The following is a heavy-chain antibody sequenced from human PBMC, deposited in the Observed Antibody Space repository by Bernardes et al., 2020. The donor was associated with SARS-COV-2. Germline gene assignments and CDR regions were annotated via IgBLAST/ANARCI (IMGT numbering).Heavy chain of an antibody. Sequence: ASVKVSCKASGYTFTSYDINWVRQATGQGLEWMGWMNPNSGNTGYAQKFQGRVTMTRNTSISTAYMELSSLRSEDTAVYYCARAILGYCSGGSCYLEDYWGQGTLVTVSS. J-gene: IGHJ4*02. V-gene: IGHV1-8*01. CDR3: ARAILGYCSGGSCYLEDY. D-gene: IGHD2-15*01. CDR2: MNPNSGNT. CDR1: GYTFTSYD.